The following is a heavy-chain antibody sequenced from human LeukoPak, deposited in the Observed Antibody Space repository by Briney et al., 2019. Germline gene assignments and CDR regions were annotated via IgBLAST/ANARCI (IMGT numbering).Heavy chain of an antibody. J-gene: IGHJ3*02. CDR1: GGSFSGYY. CDR2: INHSGST. V-gene: IGHV4-34*01. D-gene: IGHD3-3*01. Sequence: PSGTLSLTCAVYGGSFSGYYWSWIRQPPGKGLEWIGEINHSGSTNYNPSLKSRVTISVDTSKNQFSLKLSSVTAADTAVYYCAGGPRGDYDFWSGNAFDIWGQGTMVTVPS. CDR3: AGGPRGDYDFWSGNAFDI.